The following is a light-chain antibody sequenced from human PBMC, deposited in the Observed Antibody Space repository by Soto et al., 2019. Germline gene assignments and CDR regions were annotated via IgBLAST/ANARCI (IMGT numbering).Light chain of an antibody. J-gene: IGKJ1*01. CDR3: QQDSYFAT. V-gene: IGKV1-5*03. CDR1: QSISSW. Sequence: DIQMTQSPSTLHASVGDIVTITCRASQSISSWLTWYQQKAGQAPKLLIYKASIVEIGVPPRFSGSGSGTEFTLTISSLQPDDSATYYCQQDSYFATFGQGSRVEVK. CDR2: KAS.